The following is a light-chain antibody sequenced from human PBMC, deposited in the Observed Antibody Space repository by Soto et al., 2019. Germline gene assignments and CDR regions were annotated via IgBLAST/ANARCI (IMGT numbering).Light chain of an antibody. Sequence: DIQMTQSPSTLSASVGDSVTITCRASQSITIWLAWYQQKPGKAPKLLIYDASSLEGGVPSRFSGSGSGTEFTLTISSLQPEDFATYYCQQYNSYPLTFGGGTKVDIK. CDR2: DAS. CDR3: QQYNSYPLT. V-gene: IGKV1-5*01. J-gene: IGKJ4*01. CDR1: QSITIW.